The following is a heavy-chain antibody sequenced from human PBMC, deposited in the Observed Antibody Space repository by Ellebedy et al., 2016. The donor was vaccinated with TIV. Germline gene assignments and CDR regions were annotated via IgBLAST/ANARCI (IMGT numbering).Heavy chain of an antibody. Sequence: GESLKISCAASGFSFSDYCMTWVRQGPGKGLEWVARILQGGNGKYYVDSVKGRFTISRDNARYSVYLQMSSLRAEDTAMYYCARDDYFGSGRVWSPIDLWGQGTLVTVSS. CDR1: GFSFSDYC. J-gene: IGHJ1*01. D-gene: IGHD3-10*01. V-gene: IGHV3-7*01. CDR3: ARDDYFGSGRVWSPIDL. CDR2: ILQGGNGK.